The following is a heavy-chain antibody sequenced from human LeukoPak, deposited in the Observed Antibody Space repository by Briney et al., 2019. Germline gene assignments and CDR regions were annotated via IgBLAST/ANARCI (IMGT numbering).Heavy chain of an antibody. J-gene: IGHJ4*02. CDR2: IYYSGST. Sequence: PSETLSLTCTVSGGSISSYYWSWIRQPPGKGLEWIGYIYYSGSTNYNPSLKSRVTISVDTSKNQFSLKLSSVTAADTAVYYCARDGAAGSFDYWGQGTLVTVPS. CDR1: GGSISSYY. CDR3: ARDGAAGSFDY. V-gene: IGHV4-59*01. D-gene: IGHD6-13*01.